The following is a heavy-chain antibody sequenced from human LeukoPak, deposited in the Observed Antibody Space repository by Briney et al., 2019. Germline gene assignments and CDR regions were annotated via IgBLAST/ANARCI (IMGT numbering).Heavy chain of an antibody. CDR1: GFTFSSYA. V-gene: IGHV3-64*01. CDR3: AKDIIAAAGPFDY. D-gene: IGHD6-13*01. CDR2: ISSSGGST. J-gene: IGHJ4*02. Sequence: GGSLRLSCAASGFTFSSYAMHWVRQAPGKGLEYVSAISSSGGSTYYANSVKGRFTISRDNSKNTLYLQMGSLRAEDMAVYYCAKDIIAAAGPFDYWGQGTLVTVSS.